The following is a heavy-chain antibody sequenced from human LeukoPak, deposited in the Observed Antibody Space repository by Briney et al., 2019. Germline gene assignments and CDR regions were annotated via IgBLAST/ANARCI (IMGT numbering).Heavy chain of an antibody. V-gene: IGHV3-15*01. J-gene: IGHJ4*02. CDR3: AKRGVVIRVILVGFHKEAYYFDS. CDR1: GFTFSNAW. Sequence: GGSLRLSCAASGFTFSNAWMSWVRQAPGKGLEWVGRIKSKTDGCTTDYAAPVKGRFTISRDDSKNTLYLQMNSLRAEDTAVYFCAKRGVVIRVILVGFHKEAYYFDSWGQGALVTVSS. D-gene: IGHD3-22*01. CDR2: IKSKTDGCTT.